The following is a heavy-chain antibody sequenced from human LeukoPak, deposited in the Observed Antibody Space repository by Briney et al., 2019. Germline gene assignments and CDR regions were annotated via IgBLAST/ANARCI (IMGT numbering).Heavy chain of an antibody. CDR1: GFIFSSYS. CDR2: ITGSGGNT. CDR3: ARAASSSWPSYYYGMDV. J-gene: IGHJ6*02. D-gene: IGHD6-13*01. Sequence: GGSLRLSCAASGFIFSSYSMSWVRQAPGKGLEWVSVITGSGGNTYYADSVKGRFTISKDNSKNTVYLQMSSLRVDDTAVYYCARAASSSWPSYYYGMDVWGQGTTVTVSS. V-gene: IGHV3-23*01.